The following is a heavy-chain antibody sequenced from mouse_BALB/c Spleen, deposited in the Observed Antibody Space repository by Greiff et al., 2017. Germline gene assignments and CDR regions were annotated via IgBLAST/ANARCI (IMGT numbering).Heavy chain of an antibody. J-gene: IGHJ1*01. D-gene: IGHD1-1*01. CDR2: IDPANGNT. CDR3: ANYGSIYWYFDV. CDR1: GFNIKDTY. V-gene: IGHV14-3*02. Sequence: VQLQQSGAELVKPGASVKLSCTASGFNIKDTYMHWVKQRPEQGLEWIGRIDPANGNTKYDPKFQGKATITADTSSNTAYLQLSSLTSEDTAVYYCANYGSIYWYFDVWGAGTTVTVSS.